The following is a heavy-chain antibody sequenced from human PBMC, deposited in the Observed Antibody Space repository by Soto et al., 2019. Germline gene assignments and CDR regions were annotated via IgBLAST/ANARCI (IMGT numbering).Heavy chain of an antibody. D-gene: IGHD3-10*01. CDR1: GYTFTSYY. CDR2: INPSGGST. J-gene: IGHJ5*02. Sequence: VSVKVSFKASGYTFTSYYRRWVRQAPGQGLERMGIINPSGGSTSYAQKFQGRVTMTRDTSTSKVYMELSSLRSEDTAVYYFAREVDVGLLWFGESYNWFDPWGQGTLVTVSS. CDR3: AREVDVGLLWFGESYNWFDP. V-gene: IGHV1-46*03.